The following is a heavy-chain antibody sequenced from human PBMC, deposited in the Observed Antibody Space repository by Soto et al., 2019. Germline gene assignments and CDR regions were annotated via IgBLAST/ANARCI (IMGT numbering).Heavy chain of an antibody. V-gene: IGHV4-59*01. J-gene: IGHJ3*02. CDR3: ARQQWLVLNAFDI. D-gene: IGHD6-19*01. CDR2: IYYSGNT. CDR1: GGSISRDY. Sequence: SETLYLTCNVSGGSISRDYWSWIRQPPGKGLEWIGCIYYSGNTNYSPSLKSRVTISLDTSKNQFSLKLSSVTAADTAVYYCARQQWLVLNAFDIWGQGTMVTVSS.